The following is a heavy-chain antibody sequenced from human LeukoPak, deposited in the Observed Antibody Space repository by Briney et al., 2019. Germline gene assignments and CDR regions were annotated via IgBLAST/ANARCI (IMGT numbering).Heavy chain of an antibody. Sequence: AAVKVSCKASGYSFTRYYMHCVGQAPGQGLEWMGWINPNSGATNYAPKFQGRVTMIRDTSMRKAYMEVARMRSDDTAVYYCARDPGEGADYYYYYMDVWGKGTTVTVSS. CDR3: ARDPGEGADYYYYYMDV. CDR1: GYSFTRYY. V-gene: IGHV1-2*02. J-gene: IGHJ6*03. CDR2: INPNSGAT.